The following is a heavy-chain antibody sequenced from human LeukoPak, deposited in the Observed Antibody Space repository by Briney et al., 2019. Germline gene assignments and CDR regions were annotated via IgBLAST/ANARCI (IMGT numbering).Heavy chain of an antibody. Sequence: GASVKVSCKASGYTFTSYGISWVRQAPGQGLEWMGWISAYNGNTNYAQKLQGRVTMTTDTSTSTAYMELRSLRSDDTAVYYCARGYYYDSSGYYDPFIVWGQGTLVTVSS. CDR1: GYTFTSYG. V-gene: IGHV1-18*01. CDR3: ARGYYYDSSGYYDPFIV. CDR2: ISAYNGNT. J-gene: IGHJ4*02. D-gene: IGHD3-22*01.